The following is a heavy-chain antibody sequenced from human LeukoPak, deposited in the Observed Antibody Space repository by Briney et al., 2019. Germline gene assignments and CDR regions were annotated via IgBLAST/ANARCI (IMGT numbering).Heavy chain of an antibody. CDR2: ISWNSGSI. J-gene: IGHJ4*02. CDR3: AKGSGYSYGYTMIDY. Sequence: PGRSLRLSCAASGFTFDDYAMHWVRQAPGKGLEWVSGISWNSGSIGYADSVKGRFTISRDNAKNSLYLQMNSLRAEDTALYYCAKGSGYSYGYTMIDYRGQGTLVTVSS. CDR1: GFTFDDYA. V-gene: IGHV3-9*01. D-gene: IGHD5-18*01.